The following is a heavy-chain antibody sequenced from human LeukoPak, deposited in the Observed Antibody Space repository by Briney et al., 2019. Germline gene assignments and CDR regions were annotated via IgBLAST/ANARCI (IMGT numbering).Heavy chain of an antibody. J-gene: IGHJ5*02. D-gene: IGHD5/OR15-5a*01. CDR3: ARAGESVYGLLGS. CDR2: INPNTGGT. CDR1: GYTLTVYP. Sequence: ASVKVSCKTSGYTLTVYPMHWVRQAPRQGLEWMAWINPNTGGTNYAQKFQGRVTMTRDTSISTAYMELTRLRSDDTAVYFCARAGESVYGLLGSWGQGTLVTVSS. V-gene: IGHV1-2*02.